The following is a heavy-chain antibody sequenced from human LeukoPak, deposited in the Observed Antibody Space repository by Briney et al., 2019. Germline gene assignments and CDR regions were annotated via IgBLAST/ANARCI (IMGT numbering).Heavy chain of an antibody. CDR1: GFPFSSYS. D-gene: IGHD6-19*01. Sequence: GGALELSFAASGFPFSSYSMNWVRPAPGKGPEGVSSISSSSSYIYYADSVKGRFTISRDNAKNSLYLQMNSLRAEDTAVYYCARDSSGWFYFDYWGQGTLVTVSS. J-gene: IGHJ4*02. CDR3: ARDSSGWFYFDY. V-gene: IGHV3-21*01. CDR2: ISSSSSYI.